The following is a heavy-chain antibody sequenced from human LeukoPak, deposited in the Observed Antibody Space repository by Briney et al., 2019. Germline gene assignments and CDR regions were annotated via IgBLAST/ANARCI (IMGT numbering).Heavy chain of an antibody. CDR2: ISWNSGSI. J-gene: IGHJ4*02. D-gene: IGHD6-6*01. CDR3: AKANSYSTSSCFDY. CDR1: GFTFDDYA. V-gene: IGHV3-9*03. Sequence: PGRSLLLSCAAAGFTFDDYAMHGGRQAPGKGREWGSGISWNSGSICYADSVKGRFTISRDNAKSSLYLQMNSLRAEDMAFYYCAKANSYSTSSCFDYWGQGTLVTVPS.